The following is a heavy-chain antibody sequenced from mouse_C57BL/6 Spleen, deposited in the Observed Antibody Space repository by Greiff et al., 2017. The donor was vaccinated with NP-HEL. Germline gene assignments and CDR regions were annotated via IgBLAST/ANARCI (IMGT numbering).Heavy chain of an antibody. CDR2: IDPSDSYT. Sequence: QVQLQQPGAELVRPGTSVKLSCKASGYTFTSYWMHWVKQRPGQGLEWIGVIDPSDSYTNYNQKFKGKATLTVDTSSSTAYMQLSSLTSEDSAVYYCARRSTMVTTGYYFDYWGQGTTLTVSS. V-gene: IGHV1-59*01. J-gene: IGHJ2*01. CDR1: GYTFTSYW. D-gene: IGHD2-2*01. CDR3: ARRSTMVTTGYYFDY.